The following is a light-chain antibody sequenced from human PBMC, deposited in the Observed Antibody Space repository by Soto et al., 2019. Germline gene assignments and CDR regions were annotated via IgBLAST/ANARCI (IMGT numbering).Light chain of an antibody. CDR3: ISYTSDDVRYV. CDR2: EVS. J-gene: IGLJ1*01. CDR1: NSDVGIYDF. V-gene: IGLV2-14*01. Sequence: QSARTQPASVSLTPGQSITISCTGSNSDVGIYDFVSWYQHHPGRAPKLIVSEVSHRPSGVSNRFSGSKSGNTASLTISGLQSEDEADYYCISYTSDDVRYVFGTGTKVTVL.